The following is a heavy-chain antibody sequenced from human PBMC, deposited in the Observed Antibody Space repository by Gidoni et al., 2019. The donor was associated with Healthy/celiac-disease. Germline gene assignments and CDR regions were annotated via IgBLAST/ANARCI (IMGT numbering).Heavy chain of an antibody. CDR3: AKENFDWSYYFDY. V-gene: IGHV3-30*02. CDR2: IRYDGSNK. D-gene: IGHD3-9*01. CDR1: GFTFSSYG. J-gene: IGHJ4*02. Sequence: QVQLVESGGGVVQPGGSLRLSCAASGFTFSSYGMHWVRQAPGKGLEWVAFIRYDGSNKYYADSVKGRFTISRDNSKNTLYLQMNSLRAEDTAVYYCAKENFDWSYYFDYWGQGTLVTVSS.